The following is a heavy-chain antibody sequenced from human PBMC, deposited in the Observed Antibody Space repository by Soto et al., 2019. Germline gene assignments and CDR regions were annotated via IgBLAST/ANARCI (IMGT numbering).Heavy chain of an antibody. J-gene: IGHJ4*02. CDR2: TRNKANSYTT. V-gene: IGHV3-72*01. Sequence: EVQLVESGGGLVQPGGSLRLSCEASGFTFSDHYMDWVRQAPGKGLEWVGRTRNKANSYTTEYAASVKGRFTISRDDSKNSLYLQMNSLKTEDTAVYYCARVSRYSSRWYDYWGQGTLVTVSS. CDR1: GFTFSDHY. CDR3: ARVSRYSSRWYDY. D-gene: IGHD6-13*01.